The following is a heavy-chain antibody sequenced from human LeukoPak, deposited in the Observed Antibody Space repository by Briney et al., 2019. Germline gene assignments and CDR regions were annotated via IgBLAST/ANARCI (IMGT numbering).Heavy chain of an antibody. V-gene: IGHV4-59*08. J-gene: IGHJ3*02. CDR3: ARGIDSSGYYPGAFDI. Sequence: SETLSLTCTVSGGSISSYYWSWIRQPPGKGLEWIGYIYYSGSTNYNPSLKSRVTISVDTSKNQFSLKLSSVTVADTAVYYCARGIDSSGYYPGAFDIWGQGTMVTVSS. CDR1: GGSISSYY. CDR2: IYYSGST. D-gene: IGHD3-22*01.